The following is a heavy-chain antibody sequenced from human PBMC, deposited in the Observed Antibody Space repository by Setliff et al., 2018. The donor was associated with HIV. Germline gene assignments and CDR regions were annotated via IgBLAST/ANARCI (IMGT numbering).Heavy chain of an antibody. CDR1: GGSLSSHY. D-gene: IGHD4-17*01. J-gene: IGHJ6*03. CDR2: IYINGIT. Sequence: PSETLSLTCTVSGGSLSSHYWSWIRQPPGKGLEWVGHIYINGITNYSPSLESRVTISVDTSKKQFSLKLSSVTAADTAVYFCARSRGGTTRGYMDVWGKGTTVTVSS. V-gene: IGHV4-4*08. CDR3: ARSRGGTTRGYMDV.